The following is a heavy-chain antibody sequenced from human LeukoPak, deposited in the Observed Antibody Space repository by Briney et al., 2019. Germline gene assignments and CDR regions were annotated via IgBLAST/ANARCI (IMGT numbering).Heavy chain of an antibody. J-gene: IGHJ4*02. Sequence: PSQTLSLTCTVSGGSISSGSYYWSWLRQPAGKGLEWIGRIYTSGSTNYNPSLKSRVTISVDTSKNQFSLKLSSVTAADTAVYYCARDRGYSGWYESLFDYWGQGTLVTVSS. D-gene: IGHD6-19*01. CDR1: GGSISSGSYY. V-gene: IGHV4-61*02. CDR2: IYTSGST. CDR3: ARDRGYSGWYESLFDY.